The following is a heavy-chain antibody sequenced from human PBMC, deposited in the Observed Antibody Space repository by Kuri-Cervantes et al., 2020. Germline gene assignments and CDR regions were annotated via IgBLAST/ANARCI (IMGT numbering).Heavy chain of an antibody. Sequence: SETLSLTCAVYGGSFSGYYWSWIRQPPGKGLEWIGEINHSGSTNYNPSLKSRVTISVDTSKNQFSLKLSSVAATDTAVYYCARVSTAVAGVIDYWGQGTLVTVSS. CDR2: INHSGST. CDR3: ARVSTAVAGVIDY. CDR1: GGSFSGYY. V-gene: IGHV4-34*01. D-gene: IGHD6-19*01. J-gene: IGHJ4*02.